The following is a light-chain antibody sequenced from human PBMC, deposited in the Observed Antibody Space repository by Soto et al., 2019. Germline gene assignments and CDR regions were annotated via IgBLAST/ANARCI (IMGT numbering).Light chain of an antibody. CDR2: GNN. Sequence: QSVLTQPPSASGTPGQRVTISCSGSSSNIGSNAVSWYQQLPGTAPKVLIYGNNQRPSGVPDRFSGSKSGTSASLAISGLQSEDDADYYCATWDDSLNGWVFGGGTKLTVL. CDR3: ATWDDSLNGWV. CDR1: SSNIGSNA. J-gene: IGLJ3*02. V-gene: IGLV1-44*01.